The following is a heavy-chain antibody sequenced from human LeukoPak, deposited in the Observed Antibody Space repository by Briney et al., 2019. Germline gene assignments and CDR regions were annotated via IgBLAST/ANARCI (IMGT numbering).Heavy chain of an antibody. Sequence: GGSLRVSCAASGFTFSSYWMHWVRQAPGKGLVWVSRINSDGSSTSYADSVKGRFTISRDNAKNSLYLQMNSLRVEDTAFYYCARDDLLHRNWFDPWGQGTLVTVSS. CDR3: ARDDLLHRNWFDP. CDR2: INSDGSST. J-gene: IGHJ5*02. V-gene: IGHV3-74*01. CDR1: GFTFSSYW. D-gene: IGHD3-22*01.